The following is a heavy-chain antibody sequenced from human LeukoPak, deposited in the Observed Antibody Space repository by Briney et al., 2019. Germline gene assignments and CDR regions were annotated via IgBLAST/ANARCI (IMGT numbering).Heavy chain of an antibody. CDR3: AREPKDTAMEGGGDY. J-gene: IGHJ4*02. CDR2: ISYDGSNK. D-gene: IGHD5-18*01. CDR1: GFTFSSYA. V-gene: IGHV3-30-3*01. Sequence: PGGSLRLSCAASGFTFSSYAMHWVRQAPGKGLEWVAVISYDGSNKYYADSVKGRFTISRDNSKNTLYLQINSLRAEDAAVYYCAREPKDTAMEGGGDYWGQGTLVTVSS.